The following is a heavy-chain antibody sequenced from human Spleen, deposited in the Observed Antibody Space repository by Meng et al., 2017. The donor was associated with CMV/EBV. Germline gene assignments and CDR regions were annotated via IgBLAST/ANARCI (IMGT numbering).Heavy chain of an antibody. CDR3: VKDCCGAAADRSTGFDY. CDR1: FTVSTDG. Sequence: FTVSTDGMHWVRQAPGKGLEWVSFIRYDGNNKDYADSMEGRFTISRNNSKHTLYLQMNSLRTEDTAVYYCVKDCCGAAADRSTGFDYWGQGTLVTVSS. V-gene: IGHV3-30*02. D-gene: IGHD6-13*01. CDR2: IRYDGNNK. J-gene: IGHJ4*02.